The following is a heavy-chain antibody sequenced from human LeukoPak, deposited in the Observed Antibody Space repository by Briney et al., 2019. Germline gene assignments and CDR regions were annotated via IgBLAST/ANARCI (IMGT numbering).Heavy chain of an antibody. D-gene: IGHD3-22*01. J-gene: IGHJ4*02. CDR2: ISGSGVST. V-gene: IGHV3-23*01. CDR1: GFTFSSYA. CDR3: AKESSGYYRPNDY. Sequence: GSLRLSCAASGFTFSSYAMNWVRQAPGKGLEWVSGISGSGVSTYYADSVRGRFNIYRDNSNNTLHLQMNSLRAEDTAVYYCAKESSGYYRPNDYWGQGNLVTVSS.